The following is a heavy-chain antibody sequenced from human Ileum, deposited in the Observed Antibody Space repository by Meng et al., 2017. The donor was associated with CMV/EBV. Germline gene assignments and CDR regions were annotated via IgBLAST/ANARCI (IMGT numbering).Heavy chain of an antibody. Sequence: GSLRLSCTVSGYSISSGYYWGRIRQPPGKGLEWIGSIYHSGSTYYNPSLKSRVTISVDTSKNQFSLKLSSVTAADTAVYYCARAGIVLMVYAADAFDIWGQGTMVTVSS. J-gene: IGHJ3*02. CDR1: GYSISSGYY. D-gene: IGHD2-8*01. CDR2: IYHSGST. CDR3: ARAGIVLMVYAADAFDI. V-gene: IGHV4-38-2*02.